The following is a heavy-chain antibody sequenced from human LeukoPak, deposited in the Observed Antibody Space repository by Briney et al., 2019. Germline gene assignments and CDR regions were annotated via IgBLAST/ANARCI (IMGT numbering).Heavy chain of an antibody. CDR2: ISGYNGHT. V-gene: IGHV1-18*01. J-gene: IGHJ5*02. D-gene: IGHD3-10*01. CDR3: GRTMVRGVAADDYNWFDP. Sequence: ASVKVSCKASGYTFTSYGISWVRQAPGQGLEWMGWISGYNGHTKYAQKLQGRVTMTTDTSTSTAYMELRSLRSDDTAVYYCGRTMVRGVAADDYNWFDPWGQGTPVTVSS. CDR1: GYTFTSYG.